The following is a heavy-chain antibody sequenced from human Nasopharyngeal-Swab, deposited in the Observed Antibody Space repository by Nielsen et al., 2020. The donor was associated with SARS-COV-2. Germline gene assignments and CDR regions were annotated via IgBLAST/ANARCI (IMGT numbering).Heavy chain of an antibody. CDR3: ATFLAAAGTVYFQH. J-gene: IGHJ1*01. Sequence: ASVKVSCKASGYTFTSYDINWVRQATGQGLEWMGWMNPNSGNTGYAQKFQGRVTMTRNTSISTAYMELSSLRSEDTAVYYCATFLAAAGTVYFQHWGQGTLVTVSS. D-gene: IGHD6-13*01. CDR1: GYTFTSYD. CDR2: MNPNSGNT. V-gene: IGHV1-8*01.